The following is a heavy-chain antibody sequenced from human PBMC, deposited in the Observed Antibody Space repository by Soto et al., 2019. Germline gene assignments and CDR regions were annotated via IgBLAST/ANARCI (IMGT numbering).Heavy chain of an antibody. J-gene: IGHJ5*02. CDR2: IIPMYGTT. Sequence: QVQLVQSGAEVKKPGSSVKVSCKAAGGTFSTYGVSWVRQAPGQGLEWMGGIIPMYGTTNYAQNFQGRVKMTADESPGTAYMQLSRLKYEDTAVYYCVKGWESPVDPWGQGTLVTVSS. V-gene: IGHV1-69*12. D-gene: IGHD1-26*01. CDR3: VKGWESPVDP. CDR1: GGTFSTYG.